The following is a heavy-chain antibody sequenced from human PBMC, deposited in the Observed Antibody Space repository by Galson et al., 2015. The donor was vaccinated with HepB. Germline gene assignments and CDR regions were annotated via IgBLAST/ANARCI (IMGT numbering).Heavy chain of an antibody. CDR3: VKDRLGGSGSYAFDI. CDR1: GFTLSSYA. CDR2: ISSNGGST. V-gene: IGHV3-64D*06. D-gene: IGHD3-10*01. J-gene: IGHJ3*02. Sequence: SLRLSCAASGFTLSSYAMHWVRQAPGKGLEYVSAISSNGGSTYYADSVKGRFTISRDNSRNTLYLQMSSLRAEDTAVYYCVKDRLGGSGSYAFDIWGQGTMVTVSS.